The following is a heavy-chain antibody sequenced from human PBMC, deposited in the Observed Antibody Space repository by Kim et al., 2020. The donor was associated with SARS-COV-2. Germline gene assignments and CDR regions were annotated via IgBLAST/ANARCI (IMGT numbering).Heavy chain of an antibody. Sequence: SETLSLTCAVYGGSFSGYYWSWIRQPPGKGLEWIGEINNSGSTNYNPSLKSRVTISVDTSKNQFSLKLSSVTAADTAVYYCARGPYCSGGSCYPTFGSEVGYWGQGTLVTVSS. CDR3: ARGPYCSGGSCYPTFGSEVGY. CDR1: GGSFSGYY. J-gene: IGHJ4*02. V-gene: IGHV4-34*01. CDR2: INNSGST. D-gene: IGHD2-15*01.